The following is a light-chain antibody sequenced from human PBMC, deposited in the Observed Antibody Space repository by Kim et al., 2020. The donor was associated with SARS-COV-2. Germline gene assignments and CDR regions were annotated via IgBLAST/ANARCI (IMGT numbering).Light chain of an antibody. V-gene: IGKV1-27*01. Sequence: ASVGDRVNITCRASQTISNFLAWFQQKPGMVPKLLIYSASTLHSGVPSRFSGSGSGTHFTLTISSLQPEDVATYYCQRYNSVPQAFGQGTKVDIK. CDR3: QRYNSVPQA. CDR2: SAS. CDR1: QTISNF. J-gene: IGKJ1*01.